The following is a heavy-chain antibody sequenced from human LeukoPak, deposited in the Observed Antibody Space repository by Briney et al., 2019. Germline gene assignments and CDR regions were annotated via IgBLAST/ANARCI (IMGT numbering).Heavy chain of an antibody. CDR2: IHTSGSN. D-gene: IGHD3-3*01. Sequence: PSETLSLTCAVSGVSISPYYRAWTRQPPGKGLEWIGYIHTSGSNNQYPSLKSRVTISVDKSKNHFSLRLTSVTAADTAVYYCARLSAAVHLGAFDLWGQGTMVTVSS. CDR1: GVSISPYY. J-gene: IGHJ3*01. CDR3: ARLSAAVHLGAFDL. V-gene: IGHV4-4*09.